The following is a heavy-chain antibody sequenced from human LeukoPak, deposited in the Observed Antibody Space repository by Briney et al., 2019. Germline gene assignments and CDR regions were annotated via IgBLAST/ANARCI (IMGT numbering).Heavy chain of an antibody. Sequence: GGSLRLSCAASGFTFSSYSMNWVRQAPGKGLEWVSSISSSSSYIYYADSVKGRFTGSRDNAKNSLYLQMNSLRAEDTAVYYCAKSARRIAVAGPVHYWGQGTLVTVSS. V-gene: IGHV3-21*01. CDR3: AKSARRIAVAGPVHY. CDR2: ISSSSSYI. J-gene: IGHJ4*02. D-gene: IGHD6-19*01. CDR1: GFTFSSYS.